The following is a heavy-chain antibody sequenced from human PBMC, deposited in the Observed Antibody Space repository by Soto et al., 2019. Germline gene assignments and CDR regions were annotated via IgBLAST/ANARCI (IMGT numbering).Heavy chain of an antibody. D-gene: IGHD4-17*01. CDR3: ARIEADNDYGDPNYYFDY. V-gene: IGHV3-30-3*01. CDR2: ISYDGSNK. CDR1: GFTFSSYA. Sequence: GGSLRLSCAASGFTFSSYAMHWVRQAPGKGLEWVAVISYDGSNKYYADSVKGRFTISRDNSKNTLYLQMNSLRAEDTAVYYCARIEADNDYGDPNYYFDYWGQGTLVTVSS. J-gene: IGHJ4*02.